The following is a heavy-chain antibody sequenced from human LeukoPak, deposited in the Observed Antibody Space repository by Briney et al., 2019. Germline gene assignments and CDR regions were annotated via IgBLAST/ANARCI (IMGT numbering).Heavy chain of an antibody. V-gene: IGHV1-2*02. D-gene: IGHD3-3*01. CDR1: GYTFTGYY. Sequence: ASVKVSCKASGYTFTGYYMHWVRQAPGQGLEWKGLINPNSGGTNYAQKFQGRVTMTRDTSISTAYMELSRLRADDTAVYYCAISFWSGYYGYYFDYWGQGTLVTVSS. CDR2: INPNSGGT. J-gene: IGHJ4*02. CDR3: AISFWSGYYGYYFDY.